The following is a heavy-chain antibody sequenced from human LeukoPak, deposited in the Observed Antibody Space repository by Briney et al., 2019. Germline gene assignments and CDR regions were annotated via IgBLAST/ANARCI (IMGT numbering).Heavy chain of an antibody. CDR1: GFTFTSYD. CDR2: MNPNNGNT. CDR3: VRDGEGAAISVNYWFDP. V-gene: IGHV1-8*01. Sequence: EASVNVSCKASGFTFTSYDINWVRQASGQGLEWMGWMNPNNGNTGYAQKFQGRVTMTRDTSISTAYMELRGLRSEDTAVYYCVRDGEGAAISVNYWFDPWGQGTLVTVSS. J-gene: IGHJ5*02. D-gene: IGHD2-2*02.